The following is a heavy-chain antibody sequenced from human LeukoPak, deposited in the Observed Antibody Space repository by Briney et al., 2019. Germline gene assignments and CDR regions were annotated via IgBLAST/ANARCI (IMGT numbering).Heavy chain of an antibody. CDR2: ISGTTNYI. Sequence: PGESLRLSCAASGYGFSSYSMNWVRQAPGKGLEWVSSISGTTNYIYYADSMKGRFTISRDNAKNSLYIQMTSLRAEDTAVYYCARDRRSTWPLREIDYWGQGTLVTVSS. J-gene: IGHJ4*02. CDR3: ARDRRSTWPLREIDY. V-gene: IGHV3-21*01. D-gene: IGHD1-26*01. CDR1: GYGFSSYS.